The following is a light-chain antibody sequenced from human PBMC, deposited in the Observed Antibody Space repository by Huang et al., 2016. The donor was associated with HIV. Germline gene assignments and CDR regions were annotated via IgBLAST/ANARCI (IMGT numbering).Light chain of an antibody. CDR1: QSLLHESGHNY. Sequence: DIVMTQSPLSLPVTPGEPASISCRSNQSLLHESGHNYLDWYLQKPVQSPQLLIYLASTRASGVPDRFTGSGSGTDFTLRINKVEAQDVGVYFCMQALQTPYTFGRGTKLEI. CDR2: LAS. V-gene: IGKV2-28*01. CDR3: MQALQTPYT. J-gene: IGKJ2*01.